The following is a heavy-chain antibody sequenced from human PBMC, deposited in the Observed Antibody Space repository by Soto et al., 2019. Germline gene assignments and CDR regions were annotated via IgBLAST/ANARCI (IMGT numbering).Heavy chain of an antibody. V-gene: IGHV4-39*01. CDR3: ARGPCQQWLVLQVEGCNFDY. CDR1: GGSISSSSYY. J-gene: IGHJ4*02. CDR2: IYYSGST. D-gene: IGHD6-19*01. Sequence: SETLSLTCTVSGGSISSSSYYWGWIRQPPGKGLEWIGSIYYSGSTYYNPSLKSRVTISVDTSKNQFSLKLSSVTAADTAVYYCARGPCQQWLVLQVEGCNFDYWGQGTLVTVSS.